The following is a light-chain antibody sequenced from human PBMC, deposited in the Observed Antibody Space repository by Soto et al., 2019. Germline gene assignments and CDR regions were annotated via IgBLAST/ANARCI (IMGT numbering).Light chain of an antibody. CDR2: EVS. CDR1: SSDVGGFNY. J-gene: IGLJ1*01. CDR3: SSYTSNSPYV. V-gene: IGLV2-14*01. Sequence: QSALTQPASVSGSPGQSITISCTGTSSDVGGFNYVSWYQQHPGKAPKLIIYEVSNRPSGVSTRFSGSKSGNTASLIISGLQAEDEADYYCSSYTSNSPYVFGSGTKVTV.